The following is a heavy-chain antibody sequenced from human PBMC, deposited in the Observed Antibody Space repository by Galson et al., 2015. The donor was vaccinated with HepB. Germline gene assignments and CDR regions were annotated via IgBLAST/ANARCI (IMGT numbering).Heavy chain of an antibody. CDR3: ARAFKTYYYDSSGYSHDY. D-gene: IGHD3-22*01. Sequence: SVKVSCKASGYTFTSYGISWVRQAPGQGLEWMGWISAYNGNTNYAQKLQGRVTMTTDTSTSTAYMELRSLRSDDTAVYYCARAFKTYYYDSSGYSHDYWGQGTLVTVSS. V-gene: IGHV1-18*04. J-gene: IGHJ4*02. CDR2: ISAYNGNT. CDR1: GYTFTSYG.